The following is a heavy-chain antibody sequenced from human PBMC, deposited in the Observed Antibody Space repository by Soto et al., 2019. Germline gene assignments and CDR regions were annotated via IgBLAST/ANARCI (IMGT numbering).Heavy chain of an antibody. V-gene: IGHV3-30*18. Sequence: FLRLSCAASGFTFTNYGMHWVRQAPGKGLEWVAAVSFDGNSQYYVDSVKGRFTISRDNSKNTLYLQMNSLKAEDTAVYYCAKDQGYTGYEYFDYWGQGTLVTVSS. CDR2: VSFDGNSQ. J-gene: IGHJ4*02. CDR3: AKDQGYTGYEYFDY. CDR1: GFTFTNYG. D-gene: IGHD5-12*01.